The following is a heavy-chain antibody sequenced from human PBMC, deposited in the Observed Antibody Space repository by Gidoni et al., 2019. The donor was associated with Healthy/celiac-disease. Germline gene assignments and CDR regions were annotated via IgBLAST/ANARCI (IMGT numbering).Heavy chain of an antibody. CDR3: TRLAAAGTVYYYYGMDV. D-gene: IGHD6-13*01. V-gene: IGHV3-73*02. CDR1: GFTFSGSA. J-gene: IGHJ6*02. Sequence: EVQLVESGGGLVQPGGSLKLSCAASGFTFSGSAMHWVRQASGKGLEWVGRIRSKANSYATAYAASVKGRFTISRDDSKNTAYLQMNSLKTEDTAVYYCTRLAAAGTVYYYYGMDVWGQGTTVTVSS. CDR2: IRSKANSYAT.